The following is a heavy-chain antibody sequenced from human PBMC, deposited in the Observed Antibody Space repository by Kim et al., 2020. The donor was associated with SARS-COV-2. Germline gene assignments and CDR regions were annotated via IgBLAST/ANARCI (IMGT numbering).Heavy chain of an antibody. Sequence: NSAQKLQGRVTMTTDTSTSTAYMELRSLRSDDTAVYYCASSYDSSGQYDYWGQGTLVTVSS. J-gene: IGHJ4*02. CDR3: ASSYDSSGQYDY. D-gene: IGHD3-22*01. V-gene: IGHV1-18*01.